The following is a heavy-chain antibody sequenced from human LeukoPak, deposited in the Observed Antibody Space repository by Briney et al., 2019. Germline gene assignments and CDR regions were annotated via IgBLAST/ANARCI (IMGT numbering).Heavy chain of an antibody. V-gene: IGHV3-23*01. D-gene: IGHD6-13*01. J-gene: IGHJ4*02. Sequence: GGSLRLSCAASGFTFTSYAMSWVRQAPGKGLEWVSAISGRGGSTYYADSLKGRFTISRDNSKTTLYLQMNSLRAEDTAVYYCAKDWQQLVGECYFDYWGQGTLVTVSS. CDR2: ISGRGGST. CDR3: AKDWQQLVGECYFDY. CDR1: GFTFTSYA.